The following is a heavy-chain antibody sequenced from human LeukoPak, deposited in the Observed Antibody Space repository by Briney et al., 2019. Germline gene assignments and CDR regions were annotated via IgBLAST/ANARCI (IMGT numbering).Heavy chain of an antibody. V-gene: IGHV3-23*01. D-gene: IGHD2-2*01. J-gene: IGHJ3*02. Sequence: GGSLRLSCAASGLTFSSYAMTWVRQAPGKGLEWVSSFSISDGTTYYAASVKGRFTISRDNSKNTLYLQMNSLRAEDTAVYYCAKGPIVVVPAANDAFDIWGQGTMVTVSS. CDR1: GLTFSSYA. CDR2: FSISDGTT. CDR3: AKGPIVVVPAANDAFDI.